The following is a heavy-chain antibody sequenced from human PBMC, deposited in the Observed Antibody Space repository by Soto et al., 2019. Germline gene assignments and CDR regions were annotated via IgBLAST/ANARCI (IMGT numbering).Heavy chain of an antibody. CDR3: ASSGYCSSSSCWWFDP. CDR2: IYYSGST. CDR1: GGSIGGYY. J-gene: IGHJ5*02. D-gene: IGHD2-2*01. V-gene: IGHV4-59*01. Sequence: QVQLQESGPGLVKPSETLSLTCTVSGGSIGGYYWSWIRQPPGKGLEWIGYIYYSGSTNYNPSLKRRVTIAXXTXKXXFSLRLSSVTAADTAVYYCASSGYCSSSSCWWFDPWGQGTLVTVSS.